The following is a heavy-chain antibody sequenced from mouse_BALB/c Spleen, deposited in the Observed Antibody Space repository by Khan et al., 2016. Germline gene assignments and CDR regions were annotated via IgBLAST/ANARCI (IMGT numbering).Heavy chain of an antibody. J-gene: IGHJ3*01. CDR2: IYWDDDK. Sequence: QVTLKESGPGILQPSQTLSLTCSFSGFSLSTSGMGVSWIRQPSGKGLEWLTHIYWDDDKRYNPSLKRRLTISKDTSSNQVFLKITSVYTADTATYYCAADDSFAYWGQGTLVTVSA. CDR3: AADDSFAY. D-gene: IGHD2-13*01. CDR1: GFSLSTSGMG. V-gene: IGHV8-12*01.